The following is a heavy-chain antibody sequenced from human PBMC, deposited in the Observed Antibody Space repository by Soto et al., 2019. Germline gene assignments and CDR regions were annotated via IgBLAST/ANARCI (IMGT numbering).Heavy chain of an antibody. Sequence: QVQLQESGPGLVKPSQTLSLTCTVSGGSISSGGYYWSWIRQHPGKGLEWIGYIYYSGSTYYNPSHKSRVTISGDTSKNQLSLKLSSVTAADTAVYYCARWIGDAFDIWGQGKMVTVSS. CDR2: IYYSGST. J-gene: IGHJ3*02. CDR1: GGSISSGGYY. D-gene: IGHD2-2*03. V-gene: IGHV4-31*03. CDR3: ARWIGDAFDI.